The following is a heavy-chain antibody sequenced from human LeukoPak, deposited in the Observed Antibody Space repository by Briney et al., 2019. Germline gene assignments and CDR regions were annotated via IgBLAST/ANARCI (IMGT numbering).Heavy chain of an antibody. J-gene: IGHJ4*02. D-gene: IGHD3-3*01. Sequence: ASVKVSCKASGYTFTSYYMHWVRQAPGQGLEWMGIINPSGGSTSYAQKFQGRVTMTRDMSTSTVYMELSSLRSEDTAVYYCARALRFLEWLPYFDYWGQGTLVTVSS. CDR2: INPSGGST. V-gene: IGHV1-46*01. CDR1: GYTFTSYY. CDR3: ARALRFLEWLPYFDY.